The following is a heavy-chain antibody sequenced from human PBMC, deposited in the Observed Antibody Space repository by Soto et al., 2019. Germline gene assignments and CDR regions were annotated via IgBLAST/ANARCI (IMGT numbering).Heavy chain of an antibody. D-gene: IGHD4-17*01. CDR2: MYYSGTT. V-gene: IGHV4-59*01. CDR3: GRVVRLDYGQPPQLDY. J-gene: IGHJ4*02. Sequence: QVQLQESGPGLVKPSETLSLTCSVSGGSISGYYWSWIRQPPGKGMEWIGYMYYSGTTNYNPSLKSRVTIPVDNTKNQGSLKVTSVTAADTAVDYCGRVVRLDYGQPPQLDYWGQGTLVTVSS. CDR1: GGSISGYY.